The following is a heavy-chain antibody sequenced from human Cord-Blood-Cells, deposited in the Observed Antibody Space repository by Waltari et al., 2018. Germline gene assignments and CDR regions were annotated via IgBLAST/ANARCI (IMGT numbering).Heavy chain of an antibody. CDR3: ARIPDGLGLGAFDI. V-gene: IGHV1-2*02. CDR2: INPNSGGT. D-gene: IGHD2-8*01. CDR1: GYTFTAYY. Sequence: QVQLVQSGAEVKKPGASVKVSCKASGYTFTAYYMHWVRLAPGQGLEWMGWINPNSGGTNYAQKFQGRVTMTRDTSISTAYMELSRLRSDDTAVYYCARIPDGLGLGAFDIWGQGTMVTVSS. J-gene: IGHJ3*02.